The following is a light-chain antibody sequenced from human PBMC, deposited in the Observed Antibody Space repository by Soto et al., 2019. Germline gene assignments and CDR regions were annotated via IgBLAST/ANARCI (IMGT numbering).Light chain of an antibody. V-gene: IGKV1-33*01. J-gene: IGKJ4*01. CDR2: DAS. CDR1: QDIRNY. CDR3: QHYDHLPPLS. Sequence: DIQMTQSPSSLSASVGDRVTITCQASQDIRNYLNWYQQKPGKAPNLLIYDASNLRAGVPSRFSGSGSGTEFTFTTSSRQPEDIATYYCQHYDHLPPLSFGGGTKVEIK.